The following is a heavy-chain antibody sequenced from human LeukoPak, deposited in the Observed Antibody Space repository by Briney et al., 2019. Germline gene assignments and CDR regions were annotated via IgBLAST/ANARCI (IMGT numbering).Heavy chain of an antibody. J-gene: IGHJ5*02. D-gene: IGHD6-19*01. V-gene: IGHV4-4*07. CDR1: VGSLNNYY. Sequence: SETLSLTCTVSVGSLNNYYWSWIRQPAGGGLEWIGRIFPSGSTNYNPSLKSRVTMSVDPSKNQFSLRLSSVTAADTAVYYCARDRAAEGSGSLLNWFDPWGQGTLVTVSS. CDR3: ARDRAAEGSGSLLNWFDP. CDR2: IFPSGST.